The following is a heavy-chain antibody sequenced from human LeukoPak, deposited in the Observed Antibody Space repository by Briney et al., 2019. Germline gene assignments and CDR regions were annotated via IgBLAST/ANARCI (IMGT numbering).Heavy chain of an antibody. CDR2: ISGSGGST. D-gene: IGHD3-16*02. V-gene: IGHV3-23*01. CDR3: AKDHESVMITFGGVIVGVIDY. CDR1: GFTFSSYG. J-gene: IGHJ4*02. Sequence: GGTLRLSCAASGFTFSSYGMSWVRQAPGKGLEWVSAISGSGGSTYYADSVKGRFTISRDNSKNTLYLQMNSLRAEDTAVYYCAKDHESVMITFGGVIVGVIDYWGQGTLVTVSS.